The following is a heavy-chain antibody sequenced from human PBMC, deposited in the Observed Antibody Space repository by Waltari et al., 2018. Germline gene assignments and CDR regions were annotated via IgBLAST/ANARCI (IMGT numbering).Heavy chain of an antibody. CDR2: IDPGDSHT. CDR1: GYSFPSYW. D-gene: IGHD5-18*01. V-gene: IGHV5-51*01. J-gene: IGHJ4*02. Sequence: EVQLVQSGAEVKKPGESLKISCKGSGYSFPSYWIGWVRQMPGKGMEWMGRIDPGDSHTGYSPAFQGKVTISADKAISTAYLQWSSLKASDTAMYDCARHGGALWLESIDYWGQGTLVTVSS. CDR3: ARHGGALWLESIDY.